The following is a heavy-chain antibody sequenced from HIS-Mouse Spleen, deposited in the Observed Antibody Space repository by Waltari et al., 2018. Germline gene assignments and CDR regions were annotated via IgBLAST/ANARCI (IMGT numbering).Heavy chain of an antibody. CDR2: IYTRGST. J-gene: IGHJ3*02. CDR3: ARDFHDFWSGYYGGDKKHDAFDI. Sequence: QVQLQESGPGLVKPSETLSITCTVSGGSISSYYWSWIRQPAGRGLWWLGRIYTRGSTNYNPSLKSRVTMSVDTSKNQFSLKLSSVTAADTAVYYCARDFHDFWSGYYGGDKKHDAFDIWGQGTMVTVSS. CDR1: GGSISSYY. D-gene: IGHD3-3*01. V-gene: IGHV4-4*07.